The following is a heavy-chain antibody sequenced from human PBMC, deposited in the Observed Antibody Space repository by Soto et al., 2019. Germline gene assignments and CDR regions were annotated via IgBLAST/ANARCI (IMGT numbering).Heavy chain of an antibody. J-gene: IGHJ4*02. D-gene: IGHD1-1*01. Sequence: QVQLVQYGAEVRKPGASGKVACKGSGYTFSDYYIHWVRQAPGTGLAWMGWINPNSGGTKYAPKFQGGVTITRDTSITTAYMELSRLRSGDTAVYYCAREPATAKPEGVDFWGQGTLVTVSS. V-gene: IGHV1-2*02. CDR3: AREPATAKPEGVDF. CDR2: INPNSGGT. CDR1: GYTFSDYY.